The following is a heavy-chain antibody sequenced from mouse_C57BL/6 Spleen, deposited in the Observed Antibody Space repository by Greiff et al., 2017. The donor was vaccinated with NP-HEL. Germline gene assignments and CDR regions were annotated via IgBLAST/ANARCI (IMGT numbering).Heavy chain of an antibody. Sequence: QVQLQQPGTELVKPGASVKLSCKASGYTFTSYWMHWVKQRPGQGLEWIGNINPSNGGTNYNEKFKSKATLTVDKSSSTAYMQLSSLTSEDSAVYYCARCAGRDYYGSFPFDYWGQGTTLTVSS. CDR3: ARCAGRDYYGSFPFDY. CDR1: GYTFTSYW. V-gene: IGHV1-53*01. J-gene: IGHJ2*01. CDR2: INPSNGGT. D-gene: IGHD1-1*01.